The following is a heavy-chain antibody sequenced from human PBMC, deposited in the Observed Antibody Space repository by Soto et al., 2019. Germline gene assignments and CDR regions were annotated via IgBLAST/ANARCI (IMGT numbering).Heavy chain of an antibody. D-gene: IGHD5-18*01. CDR2: IIPIFGTA. Sequence: GASVKVSCKASGGTFSSYAISWVRQAPGQGLEWMGGIIPIFGTANYAQKFQGRVTITADESTSTAYMELSSLRSEDTAVYYCATGIYSYGDINDYWGKGILVTVSS. CDR3: ATGIYSYGDINDY. J-gene: IGHJ4*02. CDR1: GGTFSSYA. V-gene: IGHV1-69*13.